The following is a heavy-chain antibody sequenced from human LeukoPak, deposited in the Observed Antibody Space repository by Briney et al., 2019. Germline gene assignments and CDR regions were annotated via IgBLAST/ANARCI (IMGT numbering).Heavy chain of an antibody. D-gene: IGHD5/OR15-5a*01. J-gene: IGHJ6*03. CDR1: GFTFDDYA. V-gene: IGHV3-9*01. CDR3: ARIVYADEGMDV. CDR2: ISWNSGSI. Sequence: PGRSLRLSCAASGFTFDDYAMHWVRQAPGKGLEWVSGISWNSGSIGYADSVKGRFTISRDNAKNSVYLQMSSLRAEETAVYYCARIVYADEGMDVWGKGTTVTVSS.